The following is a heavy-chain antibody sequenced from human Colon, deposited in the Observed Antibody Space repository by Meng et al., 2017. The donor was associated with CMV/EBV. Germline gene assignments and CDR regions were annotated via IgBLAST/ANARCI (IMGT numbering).Heavy chain of an antibody. V-gene: IGHV3-9*01. CDR3: VRENGPDASRGNRFDP. J-gene: IGHJ5*02. Sequence: GGSLRLSCVASGFAFSESGMHWIRQSPGKGLEWVAGITWTSGSTGYADSVRGRFTISRDNAKNSLYLQMNSLRLEDTALYYCVRENGPDASRGNRFDPWGQGTLVTVSS. CDR2: ITWTSGST. CDR1: GFAFSESG. D-gene: IGHD1-14*01.